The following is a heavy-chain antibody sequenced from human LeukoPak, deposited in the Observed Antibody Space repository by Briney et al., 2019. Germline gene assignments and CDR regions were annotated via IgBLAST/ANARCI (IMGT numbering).Heavy chain of an antibody. Sequence: PGRSLRLSCAASGFTFSSYGMHWVRQAPGKGLEWVAVISYDGSNKYYADSVKGRFTISRDNSKNTLYLQMNSLRAEDTAVYYCAKGFSSSFDYWGQGTLVTVSS. CDR1: GFTFSSYG. CDR3: AKGFSSSFDY. D-gene: IGHD2/OR15-2a*01. CDR2: ISYDGSNK. V-gene: IGHV3-30*18. J-gene: IGHJ4*02.